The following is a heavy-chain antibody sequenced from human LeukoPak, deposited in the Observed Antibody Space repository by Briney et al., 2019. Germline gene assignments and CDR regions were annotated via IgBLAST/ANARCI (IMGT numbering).Heavy chain of an antibody. V-gene: IGHV4-4*07. CDR2: IYTSGST. CDR3: ARSRLPRCSGGSCYSSYYYYMDV. D-gene: IGHD2-15*01. CDR1: GGSISSYY. J-gene: IGHJ6*03. Sequence: PSETLSLTCTVSGGSISSYYWSWIRQPAGKGLEWIGRIYTSGSTNYNPSLKSRVTMSVDTSKNQFSLKLSSVTAADTAVYYCARSRLPRCSGGSCYSSYYYYMDVWGKGTTVTISS.